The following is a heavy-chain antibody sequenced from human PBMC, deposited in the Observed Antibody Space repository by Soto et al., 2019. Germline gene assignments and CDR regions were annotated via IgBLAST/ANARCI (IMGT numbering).Heavy chain of an antibody. CDR2: IKTKTDGGTT. V-gene: IGHV3-15*07. CDR3: TTATPRSQGLVLEPLSYWYFDL. J-gene: IGHJ2*01. Sequence: EVQLVESGGGLVKPGGSLRLSCAASGFTFNNAWMNWVRQAPGKGLEWVGRIKTKTDGGTTDYAAPVKGRFTISRDDSKNTLYLQMNSLKTEDTAVYYCTTATPRSQGLVLEPLSYWYFDLWGRGTLVTVSS. D-gene: IGHD6-19*01. CDR1: GFTFNNAW.